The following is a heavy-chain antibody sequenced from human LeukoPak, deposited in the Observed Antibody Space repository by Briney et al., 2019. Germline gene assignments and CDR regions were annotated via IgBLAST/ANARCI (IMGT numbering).Heavy chain of an antibody. CDR1: GYTFTNYY. V-gene: IGHV1-46*01. Sequence: EASVKVSCKASGYTFTNYYMHWVRQAPGQGLEWMGIINPSGGSTSYAQKFQGRVTMTRDMSTSTVYMELSSLRSEDTAVYYCARQALGCSGGSCYSGGVVQYYFDYWGQGTLVTVSS. D-gene: IGHD2-15*01. CDR3: ARQALGCSGGSCYSGGVVQYYFDY. J-gene: IGHJ4*02. CDR2: INPSGGST.